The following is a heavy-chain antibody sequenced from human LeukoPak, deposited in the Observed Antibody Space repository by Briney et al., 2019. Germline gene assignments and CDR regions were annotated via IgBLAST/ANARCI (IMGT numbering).Heavy chain of an antibody. CDR2: IYDDGSKE. CDR1: GFTFSNYG. Sequence: PGGSLRLSCAASGFTFSNYGMHWVRQAPGKGLEWVAVIYDDGSKEYFADSVKGRFAISRDNSKNTVVLQMNSLRGEDTAVYYCARGPSHTSGFADFWGQGTLVTVSS. J-gene: IGHJ4*02. D-gene: IGHD3-3*01. CDR3: ARGPSHTSGFADF. V-gene: IGHV3-33*01.